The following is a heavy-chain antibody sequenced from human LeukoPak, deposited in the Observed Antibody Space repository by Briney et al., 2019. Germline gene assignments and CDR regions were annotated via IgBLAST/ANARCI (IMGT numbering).Heavy chain of an antibody. CDR3: ARFSATVPFNWFDP. J-gene: IGHJ5*02. CDR1: GGSFSGYY. D-gene: IGHD4-11*01. V-gene: IGHV4-34*01. CDR2: INHSGST. Sequence: PSETLSLTCAVYGGSFSGYYWSWIRQPPGKGLEWIGEINHSGSTNYNPSLKSRVTISVDTSKNQFSLKLSSVTAADTAVYYCARFSATVPFNWFDPCGQGTLVTVSS.